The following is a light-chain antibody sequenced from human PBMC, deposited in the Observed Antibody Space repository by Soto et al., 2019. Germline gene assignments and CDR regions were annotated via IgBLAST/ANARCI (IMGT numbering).Light chain of an antibody. CDR3: QQYDSSPPT. Sequence: EVVLTQSPGTLSLSPGERATLSCRASQSVSGSYLAWYQQKPGQAPRLLIYGASSRATGIPDRFSGSGSGTDFTLTISRLEPEDFEVYSCQQYDSSPPTFGQGTKVDIK. CDR1: QSVSGSY. J-gene: IGKJ1*01. CDR2: GAS. V-gene: IGKV3-20*01.